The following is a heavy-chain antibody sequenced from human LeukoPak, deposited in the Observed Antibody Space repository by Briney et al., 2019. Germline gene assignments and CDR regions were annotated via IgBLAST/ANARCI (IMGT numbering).Heavy chain of an antibody. CDR2: IWYDGSKT. J-gene: IGHJ5*02. D-gene: IGHD3-10*01. V-gene: IGHV3-33*06. Sequence: PGRSLRLSCAASGFTFSSHGMQWVRQAPGKGLEWVALIWYDGSKTNYVDSAMGRFTISRDSSKNTLYLQMDNLRVEDTAVYFCAKDLSYGSLWFDPWGQGTLVTVSS. CDR1: GFTFSSHG. CDR3: AKDLSYGSLWFDP.